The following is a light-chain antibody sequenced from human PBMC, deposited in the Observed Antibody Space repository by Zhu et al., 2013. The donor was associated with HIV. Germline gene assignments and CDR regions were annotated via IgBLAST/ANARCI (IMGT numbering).Light chain of an antibody. CDR3: QQYNNWPLT. Sequence: EIVMTQSPATLSVSPGERVTLSCRASQSVSSKSAWYQQKPGQAPRLLIYDSSTRVTGTPARFSGSRSGTEFTLTISSLQSEDSAVYYCQQYNNWPLTFGGGTKVEIK. J-gene: IGKJ4*01. V-gene: IGKV3-15*01. CDR2: DSS. CDR1: QSVSSK.